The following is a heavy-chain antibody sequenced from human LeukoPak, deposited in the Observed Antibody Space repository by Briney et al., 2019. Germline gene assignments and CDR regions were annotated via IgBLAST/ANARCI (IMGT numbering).Heavy chain of an antibody. J-gene: IGHJ4*02. V-gene: IGHV4-30-2*01. Sequence: SPTLSLTCAVSGGSISSGGYYWSWIRQPPGKGLEWIGYIYHSGSTYYNPSLKSRVTISVDRSKNQFSLKLSSLTAADTAVHYCARGDSSGYPYFDYWGQGTLVTVSS. CDR1: GGSISSGGYY. CDR3: ARGDSSGYPYFDY. D-gene: IGHD3-22*01. CDR2: IYHSGST.